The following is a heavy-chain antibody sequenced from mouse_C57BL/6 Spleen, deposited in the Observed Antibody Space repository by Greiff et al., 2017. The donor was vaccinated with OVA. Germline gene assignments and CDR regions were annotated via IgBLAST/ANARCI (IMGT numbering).Heavy chain of an antibody. CDR1: GFTIKDYY. CDR3: TTVPLITTLVATWYFDV. J-gene: IGHJ1*03. Sequence: DVHLVESGAELVRPGASVKLSCTASGFTIKDYYMHWVKQRPEQGLEWIGRIDPEDGDTEYAQKFQGKATMTADTSSNTAYLQLSSLTSEDTAVYYCTTVPLITTLVATWYFDVWGTGTTVTVSS. D-gene: IGHD1-1*01. CDR2: IDPEDGDT. V-gene: IGHV14-1*01.